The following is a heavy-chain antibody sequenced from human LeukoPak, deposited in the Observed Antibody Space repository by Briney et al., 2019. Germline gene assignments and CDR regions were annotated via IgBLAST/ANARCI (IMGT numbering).Heavy chain of an antibody. CDR3: ARAPRGGYSYSNWFDP. Sequence: SETLSLTCTVSGGSISSYYWSWIRQPPGKGLEWIGYIYYSGSTNYNPSLKSRVTISVDTSKNQFSLKLSSVTAADTAVYYCARAPRGGYSYSNWFDPWGQGTLVTVSS. V-gene: IGHV4-59*01. CDR1: GGSISSYY. CDR2: IYYSGST. D-gene: IGHD5-18*01. J-gene: IGHJ5*02.